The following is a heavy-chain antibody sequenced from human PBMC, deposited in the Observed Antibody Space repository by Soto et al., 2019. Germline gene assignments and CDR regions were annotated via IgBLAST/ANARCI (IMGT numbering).Heavy chain of an antibody. Sequence: GGSLRLSCAASGFTFSSYGMHWVRQAPGKGLEWVAVISYDGSNKYYADSVKGRFTISRDNSKNTLYLQMNSLRAEDTAVYYCAKDRRLGELSSSFLLVYYYYYGMDVWGQGTTVTVSS. CDR1: GFTFSSYG. CDR2: ISYDGSNK. CDR3: AKDRRLGELSSSFLLVYYYYYGMDV. J-gene: IGHJ6*02. D-gene: IGHD3-16*02. V-gene: IGHV3-30*18.